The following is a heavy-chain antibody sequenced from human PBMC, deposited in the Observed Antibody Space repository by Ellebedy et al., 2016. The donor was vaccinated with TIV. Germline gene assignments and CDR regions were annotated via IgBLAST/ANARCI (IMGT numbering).Heavy chain of an antibody. CDR2: ISGSGDTT. CDR1: GFTFDTDA. D-gene: IGHD3-16*01. CDR3: PNVHGGGY. J-gene: IGHJ4*02. V-gene: IGHV3-23*01. Sequence: GESLKISCAASGFTFDTDAMTWVRQAPGKGLEWVSGISGSGDTTYYADSVKGRFTISRDNSKNTLYLQMNSLRAEDTAVYYCPNVHGGGYWGQGTLVTVSS.